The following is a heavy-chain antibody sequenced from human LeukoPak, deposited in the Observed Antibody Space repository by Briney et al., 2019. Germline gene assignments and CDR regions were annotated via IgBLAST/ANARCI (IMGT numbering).Heavy chain of an antibody. J-gene: IGHJ4*02. D-gene: IGHD3-3*01. CDR1: GFTFKTYG. Sequence: GGSLRLSCVASGFTFKTYGMSWVRQAPGKGLEWVSTLSGSDGSTYYADSVKGRFTISRDNSKSTLYLQMNSLRAEDTAVYYCAAGFYFGDNWGQGTLVTVSS. CDR2: LSGSDGST. V-gene: IGHV3-23*01. CDR3: AAGFYFGDN.